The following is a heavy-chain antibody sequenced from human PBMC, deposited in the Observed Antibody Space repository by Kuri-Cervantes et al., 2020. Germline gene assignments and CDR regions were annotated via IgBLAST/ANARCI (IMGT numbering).Heavy chain of an antibody. CDR1: GFTFSSYS. CDR3: AKDLIAAAKGRGVDAFDI. CDR2: ISWNSGSI. J-gene: IGHJ3*02. V-gene: IGHV3-9*01. D-gene: IGHD6-13*01. Sequence: GGSLRLSCAASGFTFSSYSMNWVRQAPGKGLEWVSGISWNSGSIGYADSVKGRFTISRDNAKNSLYLQMNSLRAEDTALYYCAKDLIAAAKGRGVDAFDIWGQRTMVTVSS.